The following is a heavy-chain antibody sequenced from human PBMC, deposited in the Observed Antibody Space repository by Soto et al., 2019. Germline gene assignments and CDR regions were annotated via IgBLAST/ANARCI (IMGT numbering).Heavy chain of an antibody. V-gene: IGHV1-3*01. CDR2: INAGNGNT. Sequence: GASVKVSCKASGYTFTSYAMHWVRQAPGQRLEWMGWINAGNGNTKYSQKFQGRVTITRDTSASTAYMELSSLRSEDTAVYYCARTNGNYFYCSGSLYYYYGMDVWGQGTTVPVSS. CDR3: ARTNGNYFYCSGSLYYYYGMDV. D-gene: IGHD3-22*01. J-gene: IGHJ6*02. CDR1: GYTFTSYA.